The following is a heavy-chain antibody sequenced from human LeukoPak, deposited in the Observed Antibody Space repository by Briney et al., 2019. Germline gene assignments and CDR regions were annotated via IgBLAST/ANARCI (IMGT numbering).Heavy chain of an antibody. J-gene: IGHJ4*02. V-gene: IGHV3-11*04. Sequence: GGSLRLSCAASGFTFSDYYMSWIRQAPGKGLEWVSYISSSGSTIYYADSMRGRFTISRDNAKNSLYLQMDSLRAEDTAVYYCARRGYYYGSGSYPPLDYWGQGTLVTVSS. CDR2: ISSSGSTI. D-gene: IGHD3-10*01. CDR1: GFTFSDYY. CDR3: ARRGYYYGSGSYPPLDY.